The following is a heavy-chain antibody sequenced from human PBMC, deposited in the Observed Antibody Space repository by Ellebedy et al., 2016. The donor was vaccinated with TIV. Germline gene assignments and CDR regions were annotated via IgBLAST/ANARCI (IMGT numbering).Heavy chain of an antibody. D-gene: IGHD5-12*01. CDR3: ATDCPGDDGQPLGH. CDR1: GFNFSSCD. Sequence: PGGSLRLSCAASGFNFSSCDLHWLRQAPGRGLEWVTLIKSDGSEEHYEDSVKGRFTITRDDSRETVFLQMKSLRAEDTALYYCATDCPGDDGQPLGHWGQGTLVTVSS. V-gene: IGHV3-33*03. CDR2: IKSDGSEE. J-gene: IGHJ5*02.